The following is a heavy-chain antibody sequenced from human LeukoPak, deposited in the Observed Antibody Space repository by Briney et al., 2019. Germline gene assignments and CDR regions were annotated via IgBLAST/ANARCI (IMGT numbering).Heavy chain of an antibody. V-gene: IGHV4-31*11. Sequence: PSETLSLTCAVYGGSFSGYYWSWIRQHPGKGLEWIGYIYYSGSTYYNPSLKSRVTISVDTSKNQFSLKLSSVTAADTAVYYCARVAGMGVPFDYWGQGTLVTVSS. D-gene: IGHD3-10*01. CDR2: IYYSGST. CDR1: GGSFSGYY. J-gene: IGHJ4*02. CDR3: ARVAGMGVPFDY.